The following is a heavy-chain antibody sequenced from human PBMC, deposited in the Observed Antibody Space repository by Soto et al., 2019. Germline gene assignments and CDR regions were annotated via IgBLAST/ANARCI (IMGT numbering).Heavy chain of an antibody. CDR1: GGSISSGGYY. Sequence: PSETLSLTCTVSGGSISSGGYYWSWIRQHPGKGLEWIGYIYYSGSTYYNPSLKSRVTISVDTSKNQFSLKLSSVTAADTAVYYCARDSGYGGAGDVDPWGQGTLVTVS. CDR2: IYYSGST. D-gene: IGHD5-12*01. V-gene: IGHV4-31*03. J-gene: IGHJ5*02. CDR3: ARDSGYGGAGDVDP.